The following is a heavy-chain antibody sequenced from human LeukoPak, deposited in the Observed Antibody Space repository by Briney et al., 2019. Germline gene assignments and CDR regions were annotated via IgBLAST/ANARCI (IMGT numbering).Heavy chain of an antibody. CDR2: ISAYNGNT. Sequence: ASVKVSCKASGYTFTSYGISWVRQAPGQGLEWMGWISAYNGNTNYAQKFQGRVTMTTDTSTSTAYMELGSLRSDDTAVYYCARVLGHYSLNQDWGQGTLVTVSS. CDR3: ARVLGHYSLNQD. CDR1: GYTFTSYG. J-gene: IGHJ4*02. V-gene: IGHV1-18*01. D-gene: IGHD1-26*01.